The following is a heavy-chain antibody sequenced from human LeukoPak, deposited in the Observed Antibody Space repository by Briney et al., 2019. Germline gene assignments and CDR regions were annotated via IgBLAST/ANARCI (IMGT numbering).Heavy chain of an antibody. Sequence: SVKVSCKASGGTFSSYTISLVRQAPGQGLEWMGRIIPILGIANYAQKFQGRVTITADKSTSTAYMELSSLRSEDTAVYYCARDQGDYYFDYWGQGTLVTVSS. CDR2: IIPILGIA. V-gene: IGHV1-69*04. CDR3: ARDQGDYYFDY. CDR1: GGTFSSYT. D-gene: IGHD2-21*02. J-gene: IGHJ4*02.